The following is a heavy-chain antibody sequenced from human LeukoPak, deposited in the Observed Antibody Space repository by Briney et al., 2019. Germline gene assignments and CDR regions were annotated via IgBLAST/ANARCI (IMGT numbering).Heavy chain of an antibody. V-gene: IGHV4-34*01. CDR1: GGSFSGYY. CDR3: ARQAGLHDY. CDR2: INHSGSI. D-gene: IGHD5/OR15-5a*01. Sequence: PSETLSLTCAVYGGSFSGYYWSWIRQPPGKGLEWIGEINHSGSINYNPSLKSRVTISVDTSKNQFSLRLSSVSAADTALYFCARQAGLHDYWDQGTLVTVSS. J-gene: IGHJ4*02.